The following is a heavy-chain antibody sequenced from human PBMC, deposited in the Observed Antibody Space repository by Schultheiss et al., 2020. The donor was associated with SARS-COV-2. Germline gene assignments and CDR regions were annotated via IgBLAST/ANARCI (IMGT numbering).Heavy chain of an antibody. Sequence: GESLKISCAASGFTFSSYAMSWVRQAPGKGLEWVAVISYDGSNKYYADSVKGRFTISRDNSKNTLYLQMNNLRAEDTAVYYCAKANSGSYPSRNDCWGQGTLVTVSS. D-gene: IGHD1-26*01. CDR2: ISYDGSNK. CDR1: GFTFSSYA. J-gene: IGHJ4*02. CDR3: AKANSGSYPSRNDC. V-gene: IGHV3-30*18.